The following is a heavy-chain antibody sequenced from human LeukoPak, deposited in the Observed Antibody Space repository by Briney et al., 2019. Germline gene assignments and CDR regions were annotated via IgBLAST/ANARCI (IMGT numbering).Heavy chain of an antibody. D-gene: IGHD6-19*01. Sequence: GGSLRLSXAASGFTFCSYEMNWVRQTPGKGLEWVSYISSSGSTIYYADSVKGRFTISRDNAKNSLYLQMNSLRAEDTAVYYCASPSTYSSVVDYWGQGTLVTVSS. CDR3: ASPSTYSSVVDY. CDR1: GFTFCSYE. CDR2: ISSSGSTI. V-gene: IGHV3-48*03. J-gene: IGHJ4*02.